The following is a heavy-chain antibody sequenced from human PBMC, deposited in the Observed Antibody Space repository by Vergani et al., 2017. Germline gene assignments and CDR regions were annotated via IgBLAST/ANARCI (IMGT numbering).Heavy chain of an antibody. CDR2: INPNSGGT. V-gene: IGHV1-2*02. Sequence: QVQLVQSGAEVKKPGASVKVSCKASGYTFTGYYMHWVRQAPGQGLEWMGWINPNSGGTNYAEKFQGRVTMTRDTSISTAYMELSRLRSDATAGYYCARAYGSGSYYYGMDVWGQGTTVTGSS. D-gene: IGHD3-10*01. J-gene: IGHJ6*02. CDR1: GYTFTGYY. CDR3: ARAYGSGSYYYGMDV.